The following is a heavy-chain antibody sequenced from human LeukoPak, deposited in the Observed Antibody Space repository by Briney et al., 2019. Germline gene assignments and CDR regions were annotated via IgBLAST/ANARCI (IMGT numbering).Heavy chain of an antibody. J-gene: IGHJ4*02. Sequence: PGRSLRLSCAASGFTFSSYAMHWVRQAPGKGLEWVAVISYDGSNKYYADSVKGRFTISRDNFKNTVDLQVSGLKEEDTAVYYCARDWGQRGVGATLANWGQGTLVIVSS. V-gene: IGHV3-30*04. D-gene: IGHD1-26*01. CDR1: GFTFSSYA. CDR3: ARDWGQRGVGATLAN. CDR2: ISYDGSNK.